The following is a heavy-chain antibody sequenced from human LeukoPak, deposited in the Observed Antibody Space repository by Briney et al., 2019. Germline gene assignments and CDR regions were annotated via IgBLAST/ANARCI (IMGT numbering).Heavy chain of an antibody. J-gene: IGHJ4*02. CDR1: GGSFSGYY. D-gene: IGHD3-10*01. Sequence: SETLSLTCAVYGGSFSGYYWSWIRQPPGKGLEWIGEINHSGSTNYNPSLKSRATISVDTSKNQFSLKLSSVTAADTAVHYCARALWGYYGSGRAFDYWGQGTLVTVSS. V-gene: IGHV4-34*01. CDR2: INHSGST. CDR3: ARALWGYYGSGRAFDY.